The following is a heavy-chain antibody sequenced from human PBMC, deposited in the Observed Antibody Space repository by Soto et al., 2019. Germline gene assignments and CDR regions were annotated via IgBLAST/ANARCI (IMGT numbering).Heavy chain of an antibody. CDR3: ARVSGWRRIRGDNFDF. V-gene: IGHV3-15*01. Sequence: GGSLRLSCAASGFTFGNAWMTWVRQAPGKGLEWVGRVKSKTDGGTIDYADSVKGRFTISRDNSKNTLYLQMNSLRAEDTAVYYCARVSGWRRIRGDNFDFWGQGTLGTVFS. J-gene: IGHJ4*02. D-gene: IGHD3-10*01. CDR1: GFTFGNAW. CDR2: VKSKTDGGTI.